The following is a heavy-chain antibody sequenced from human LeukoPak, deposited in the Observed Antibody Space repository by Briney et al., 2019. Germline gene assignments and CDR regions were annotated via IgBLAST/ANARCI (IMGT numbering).Heavy chain of an antibody. Sequence: GGSLRLSCAASGFTFSYYNMNWVRQAPGKGLEWVSSISSSSSHIYYADSVKGRFTISRDNAKNSLYLQMSSLRVEDTAVFYCVRAWGGGSYSAAFDIWGQGTMVTVSP. CDR2: ISSSSSHI. V-gene: IGHV3-21*06. J-gene: IGHJ3*02. CDR3: VRAWGGGSYSAAFDI. CDR1: GFTFSYYN. D-gene: IGHD1-26*01.